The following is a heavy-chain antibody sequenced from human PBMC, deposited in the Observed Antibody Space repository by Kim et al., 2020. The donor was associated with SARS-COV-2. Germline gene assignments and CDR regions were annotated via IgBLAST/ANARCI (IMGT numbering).Heavy chain of an antibody. D-gene: IGHD3-3*01. CDR3: AKDMGYDFWSGYDYGMDV. V-gene: IGHV3-9*01. J-gene: IGHJ6*02. Sequence: VTGRFTISGDNAKNSLYLQMNSLGAEDTALYYCAKDMGYDFWSGYDYGMDVWGQGTTVTVSS.